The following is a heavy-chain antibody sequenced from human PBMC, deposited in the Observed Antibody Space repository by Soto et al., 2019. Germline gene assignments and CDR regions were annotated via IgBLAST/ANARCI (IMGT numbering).Heavy chain of an antibody. Sequence: SETLSLTCAVYGGSFSGYYWSWIRQPPGKGLEWIGEINHSGSTNYNPSLKSRVTISVDTSKNQFSLKLSSVTAADTAVYYCERGNLWLGESFTLFDYWGQGTLVTVSS. CDR1: GGSFSGYY. V-gene: IGHV4-34*01. CDR3: ERGNLWLGESFTLFDY. D-gene: IGHD3-10*01. CDR2: INHSGST. J-gene: IGHJ4*02.